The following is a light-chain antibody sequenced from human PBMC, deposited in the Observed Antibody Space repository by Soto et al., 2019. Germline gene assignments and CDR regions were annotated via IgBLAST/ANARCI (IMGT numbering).Light chain of an antibody. Sequence: QSALTQPPSVSGSPGQSVTISCTGTSSDVGSYNRVPWYQQPPGTAPKLIIYEVTNRPSGVPVRCSASKSASMAPLPISGLQPEDEDDYYCSSYTGTRVWVFGGGTKLTVL. CDR3: SSYTGTRVWV. CDR2: EVT. V-gene: IGLV2-18*02. J-gene: IGLJ3*02. CDR1: SSDVGSYNR.